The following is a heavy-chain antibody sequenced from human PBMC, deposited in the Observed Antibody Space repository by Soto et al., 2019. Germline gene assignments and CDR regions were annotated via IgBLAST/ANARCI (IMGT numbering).Heavy chain of an antibody. CDR2: IKSKTDGGTT. Sequence: EGQLVESGGGLVEPGGSLRLSCVGSGFTFSNAYMSWVRQAPGKGPGWVARIKSKTDGGTTDYVAPVKGRFTISRDDSKNTLYLQMNSLKTEDTAVYYCTKALRAGYSSTLDFWGQGTLVTVSS. J-gene: IGHJ4*02. D-gene: IGHD6-13*01. CDR3: TKALRAGYSSTLDF. V-gene: IGHV3-15*01. CDR1: GFTFSNAY.